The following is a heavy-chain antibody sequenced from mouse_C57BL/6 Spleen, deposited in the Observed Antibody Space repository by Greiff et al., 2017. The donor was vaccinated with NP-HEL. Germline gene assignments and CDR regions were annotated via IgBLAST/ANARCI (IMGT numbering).Heavy chain of an antibody. J-gene: IGHJ4*01. CDR3: ARCYGSSYFYAMDY. Sequence: EVQLVESGGGLVQPGGSLSLSCAASGFTFTDYYMSWVRQPPGKALEWLGFIRNKANGYTTEYSASVKSRFTISRYNSQSILYLQMNALRAEDSATYYCARCYGSSYFYAMDYWGQGTSVTVSS. V-gene: IGHV7-3*01. CDR2: IRNKANGYTT. D-gene: IGHD1-1*01. CDR1: GFTFTDYY.